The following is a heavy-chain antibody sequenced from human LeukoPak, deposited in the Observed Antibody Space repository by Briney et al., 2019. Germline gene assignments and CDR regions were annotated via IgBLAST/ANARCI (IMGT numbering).Heavy chain of an antibody. D-gene: IGHD3-9*01. CDR1: GFTFSSYS. CDR3: AREGYDILTGYLDY. J-gene: IGHJ4*02. V-gene: IGHV3-21*01. Sequence: GGSLRLSCAASGFTFSSYSMNWVRQAPGKGLEWVSSISSSSSCIYYADSVKGRFTISRDNAKNSLYLQMNSLRAEDTAVYYCAREGYDILTGYLDYWGQGTLVTVSS. CDR2: ISSSSSCI.